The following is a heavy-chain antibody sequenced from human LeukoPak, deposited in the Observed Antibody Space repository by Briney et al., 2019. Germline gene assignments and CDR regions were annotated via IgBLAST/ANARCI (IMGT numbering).Heavy chain of an antibody. Sequence: GGSLRLSCAASGFTFSSYGMHWVRQAPGKGLEWVAVIWYDGSNKYYADSVKGRFTISRDNSKNTLYLQMNSLRAEDTAVYYCARDPQYCSGGSCYSLDAFDIWGQGTMVTVSS. D-gene: IGHD2-15*01. CDR3: ARDPQYCSGGSCYSLDAFDI. V-gene: IGHV3-33*01. CDR1: GFTFSSYG. J-gene: IGHJ3*02. CDR2: IWYDGSNK.